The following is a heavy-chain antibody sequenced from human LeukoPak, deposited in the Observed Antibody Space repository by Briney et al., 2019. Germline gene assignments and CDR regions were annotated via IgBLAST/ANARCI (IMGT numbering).Heavy chain of an antibody. CDR2: ISLNGSIK. Sequence: PGGSLRLSCAAPGFSFTSYGTHWVREAPGKGLGWGSFISLNGSIKYYGVSVKGRFTISTDDSKNTLYLHMNSLRTEDTAVYFCAIPHGDFVYWGQGMLVTVSS. CDR1: GFSFTSYG. J-gene: IGHJ4*02. D-gene: IGHD4-17*01. CDR3: AIPHGDFVY. V-gene: IGHV3-30*02.